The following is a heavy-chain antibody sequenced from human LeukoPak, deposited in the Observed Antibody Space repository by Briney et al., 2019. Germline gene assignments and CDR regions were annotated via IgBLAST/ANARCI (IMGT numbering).Heavy chain of an antibody. Sequence: ASVKVSCKASGYTFTSYDINWVRQSTGQGLEWMGWMNPNSGNTGYAQKFQGRVTMTRNTSISTAYIELSSLRCQYTTVYYCARGNLYYYGSGSYDSYYYYGMDVWGQGTTVTDS. CDR3: ARGNLYYYGSGSYDSYYYYGMDV. J-gene: IGHJ6*02. D-gene: IGHD3-10*01. CDR1: GYTFTSYD. CDR2: MNPNSGNT. V-gene: IGHV1-8*01.